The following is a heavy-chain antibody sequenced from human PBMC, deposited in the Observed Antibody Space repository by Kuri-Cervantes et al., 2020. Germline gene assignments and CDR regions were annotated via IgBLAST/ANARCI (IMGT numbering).Heavy chain of an antibody. V-gene: IGHV3-21*04. J-gene: IGHJ5*02. CDR2: ISSRGTFI. D-gene: IGHD4-23*01. CDR1: GFTFSSYE. Sequence: GGSLRLSCAASGFTFSSYEMNWVRQAPGKGLEWLASISSRGTFIHYSDSVEGRFTVSRDNAKNSLFLQMNSLRSDDTAVYYCARDPHVTDDYGGAPNWLDPWGQGTLVTVSS. CDR3: ARDPHVTDDYGGAPNWLDP.